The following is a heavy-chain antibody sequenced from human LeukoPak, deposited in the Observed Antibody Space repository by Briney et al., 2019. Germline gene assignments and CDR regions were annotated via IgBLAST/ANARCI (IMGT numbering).Heavy chain of an antibody. Sequence: ASVKVSCKASGGTFSSYAISWVRQAPGQGLEWMGGIIPIFGTVNYAQKFQGRVTMTRDTSISTAYMELSRLRSDDTAVYYCARDLPRRIAVAGRFDPWGQGTLVTVSS. CDR1: GGTFSSYA. V-gene: IGHV1-69*05. CDR2: IIPIFGTV. CDR3: ARDLPRRIAVAGRFDP. D-gene: IGHD6-19*01. J-gene: IGHJ5*02.